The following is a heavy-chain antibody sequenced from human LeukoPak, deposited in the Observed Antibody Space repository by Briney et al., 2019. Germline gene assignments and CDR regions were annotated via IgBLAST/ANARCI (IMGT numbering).Heavy chain of an antibody. Sequence: PSETLSLTCSVSGGSFTGTPHYWAWIRPPPGKGREWFGSVYYSGSTSYSPSLKSRVTISVNRSKNQVSLRLNSVTGADTAVYYCARNVSAGYFDYWSQGTLVTVSS. CDR1: GGSFTGTPHY. CDR3: ARNVSAGYFDY. J-gene: IGHJ4*02. V-gene: IGHV4-39*01. CDR2: VYYSGST. D-gene: IGHD3-10*02.